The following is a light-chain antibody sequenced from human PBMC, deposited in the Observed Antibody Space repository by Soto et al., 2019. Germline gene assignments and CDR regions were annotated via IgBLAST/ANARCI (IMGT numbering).Light chain of an antibody. Sequence: EILLTQSPATRPVSPGERATLSGRASQSVSSRLAWYQQKPGQAPRLLIYGASTRATGIPARFSGSGSGTEFTLSIGSLQSEDFAVYYCQQYNDWPPTFGQGTKVDI. V-gene: IGKV3-15*01. CDR3: QQYNDWPPT. CDR1: QSVSSR. J-gene: IGKJ1*01. CDR2: GAS.